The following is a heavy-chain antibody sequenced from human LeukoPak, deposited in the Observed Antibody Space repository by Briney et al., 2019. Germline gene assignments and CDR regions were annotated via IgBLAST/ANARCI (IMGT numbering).Heavy chain of an antibody. V-gene: IGHV5-51*01. J-gene: IGHJ3*02. CDR1: GYSFTTYW. D-gene: IGHD3-10*01. Sequence: GESLKISCKASGYSFTTYWIGWVRQMPGKGLEWMGLIYPRDSDTRYSPSFQGQVTISADKSISTAYLQWSSLKASDTAMYYCARQVRGEHDAFDIWGQGTMVTVSS. CDR3: ARQVRGEHDAFDI. CDR2: IYPRDSDT.